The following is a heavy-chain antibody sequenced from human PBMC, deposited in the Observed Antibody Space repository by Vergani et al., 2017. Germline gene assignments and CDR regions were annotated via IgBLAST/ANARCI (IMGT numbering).Heavy chain of an antibody. J-gene: IGHJ4*02. CDR2: IRYDGSNK. CDR3: ARDSPLYSSGWQTRVSYYFDY. CDR1: GFTFSSYG. D-gene: IGHD6-19*01. Sequence: QVQLVESGGGVVQPGGSLRLSCAASGFTFSSYGMHWVRQAPGKGLEWVAFIRYDGSNKYYADSVKGRFTISRDNSKNTLYLQMNSLRAEDTAVYYCARDSPLYSSGWQTRVSYYFDYWGQGTLVTVSS. V-gene: IGHV3-30*02.